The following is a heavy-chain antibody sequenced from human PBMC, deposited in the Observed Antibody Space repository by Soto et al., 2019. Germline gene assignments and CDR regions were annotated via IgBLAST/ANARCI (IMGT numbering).Heavy chain of an antibody. CDR3: ARPGRRSGLRKASYYGMEV. D-gene: IGHD4-17*01. V-gene: IGHV5-51*01. CDR2: IYLDDSDT. Sequence: PGESLKISCKGSGYSSTNYWIGWVRQMPGKGLEWMGIIYLDDSDTTYSPSFQGQVTISADKSISTAYLQWSSLKASDTAMYYCARPGRRSGLRKASYYGMEVWGQGNTVTVS. CDR1: GYSSTNYW. J-gene: IGHJ6*02.